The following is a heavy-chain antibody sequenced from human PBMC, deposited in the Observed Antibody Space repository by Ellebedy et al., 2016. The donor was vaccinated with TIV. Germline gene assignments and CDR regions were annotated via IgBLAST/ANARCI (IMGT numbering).Heavy chain of an antibody. J-gene: IGHJ4*02. CDR2: MNPNSGNT. V-gene: IGHV1-8*01. CDR3: ARVYGSPDY. Sequence: AASVKVSCKASGYTFTSYDINWARQATGQGLEWMGWMNPNSGNTGYAQKFQGRVTMTRDTSIRTAYMELSSLRSEDTAIYYCARVYGSPDYWGQGTLVTVSS. D-gene: IGHD1-26*01. CDR1: GYTFTSYD.